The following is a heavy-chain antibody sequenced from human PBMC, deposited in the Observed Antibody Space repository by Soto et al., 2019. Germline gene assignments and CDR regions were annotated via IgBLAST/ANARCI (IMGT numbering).Heavy chain of an antibody. D-gene: IGHD2-2*02. J-gene: IGHJ6*03. Sequence: EVQLVESGGGLVQPGGSLRLSCAASGFTFSSYSMNWVRQAPGKGLEWVSYISSSSSTIYYADSVKGRFTISRDNAKNSLYLQMNSLRAEDTAVYYCERGGDIVVVPAAIGHYMDVWGKGTTVTVSS. V-gene: IGHV3-48*01. CDR1: GFTFSSYS. CDR2: ISSSSSTI. CDR3: ERGGDIVVVPAAIGHYMDV.